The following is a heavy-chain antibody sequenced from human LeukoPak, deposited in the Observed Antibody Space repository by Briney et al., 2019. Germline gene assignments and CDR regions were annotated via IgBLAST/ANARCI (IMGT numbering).Heavy chain of an antibody. D-gene: IGHD6-13*01. CDR1: GYTLSDYY. V-gene: IGHV1-2*02. Sequence: ASVTISCKTSGYTLSDYYMHWVRQAPGQGLEWMGWIRGDTGDTDSPQKFQGRVTVTRDTSTNTAYMELSRLRYGDTAMYFCARVRGNSCDYWGQGTLVTVSS. CDR3: ARVRGNSCDY. CDR2: IRGDTGDT. J-gene: IGHJ4*02.